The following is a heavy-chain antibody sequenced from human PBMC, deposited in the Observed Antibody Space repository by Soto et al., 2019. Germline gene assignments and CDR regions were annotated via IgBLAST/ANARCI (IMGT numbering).Heavy chain of an antibody. CDR1: GGTFSSYS. Sequence: QVQLVQSGAEVKKPGSSVKVSCKASGGTFSSYSINWVRQAPGQGLEWMGGIIPIFGTANYAQKFQGRVTLTADESTSTAHMALSRLRNEDTAVYYCARPFQSWPGGWYFDLWGRGTLVTVSS. J-gene: IGHJ2*01. V-gene: IGHV1-69*01. CDR2: IIPIFGTA. D-gene: IGHD3-16*01. CDR3: ARPFQSWPGGWYFDL.